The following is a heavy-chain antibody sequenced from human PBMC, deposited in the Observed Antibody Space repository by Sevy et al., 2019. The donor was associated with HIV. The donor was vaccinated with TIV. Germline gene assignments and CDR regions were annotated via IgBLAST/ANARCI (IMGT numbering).Heavy chain of an antibody. J-gene: IGHJ6*03. V-gene: IGHV3-30*02. Sequence: GGSLRLSCAASGFTFSSYGMHWVRQAPGKGLEWVAFIRYDGSNKYYADSVKGRFTISRDNSKNTLYLQMNSLRDEDTAVYYCAKVPAGGTTLYYYYYMDVWGKGTTVTVSS. CDR2: IRYDGSNK. CDR1: GFTFSSYG. D-gene: IGHD1-7*01. CDR3: AKVPAGGTTLYYYYYMDV.